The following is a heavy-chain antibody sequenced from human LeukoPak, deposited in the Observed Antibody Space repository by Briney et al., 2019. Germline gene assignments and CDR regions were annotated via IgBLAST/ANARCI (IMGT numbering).Heavy chain of an antibody. CDR1: GFTFSSYG. CDR2: ISYDGSNK. V-gene: IGHV3-30*18. CDR3: AKSDYGDHYFDY. Sequence: GGSLRLSCAASGFTFSSYGMHWVRQAPGKGLEWVAVISYDGSNKYYADSVKGRFTISRDNSKNTLYLQMNSLRAEDTAVYYCAKSDYGDHYFDYWGQGTLVTVSS. J-gene: IGHJ4*02. D-gene: IGHD4-17*01.